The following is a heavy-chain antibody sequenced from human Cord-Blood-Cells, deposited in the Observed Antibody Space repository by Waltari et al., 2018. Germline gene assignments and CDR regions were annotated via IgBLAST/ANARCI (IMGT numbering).Heavy chain of an antibody. Sequence: QLQLQESGPGLVKPSETLSLTCTVSGGSISSSSYYWGWIRQPPGKGLEWIGSIYYSGSTYYNPSLKSRVTISVDTSNNQFSLKLSSVTAADTAVYYCARSKLVWFDPWGQGTLVTVSS. V-gene: IGHV4-39*01. D-gene: IGHD6-6*01. CDR3: ARSKLVWFDP. CDR1: GGSISSSSYY. CDR2: IYYSGST. J-gene: IGHJ5*02.